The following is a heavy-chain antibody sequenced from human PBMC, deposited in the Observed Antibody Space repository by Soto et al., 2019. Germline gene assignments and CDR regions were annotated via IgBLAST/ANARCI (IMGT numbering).Heavy chain of an antibody. J-gene: IGHJ4*02. CDR2: ISYDGSNK. V-gene: IGHV3-30-3*01. D-gene: IGHD3-16*01. Sequence: QVQLVESGGGVVQPGRSLRLSCAASGFTFSTYAMHWVRQAPAKGLEWVAVISYDGSNKYYADSVKGRFTISRDNSKNTLYLQMNRLRAEDTAVYYCARDGGLLSAYMETPPLDYWGQGTLVTVSS. CDR3: ARDGGLLSAYMETPPLDY. CDR1: GFTFSTYA.